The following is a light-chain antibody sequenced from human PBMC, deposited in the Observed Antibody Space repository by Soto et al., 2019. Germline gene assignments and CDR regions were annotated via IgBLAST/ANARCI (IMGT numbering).Light chain of an antibody. V-gene: IGLV3-21*04. CDR1: NIGSKS. Sequence: SYELTQPPSVSVAPGKTARITCGGNNIGSKSVHWYQQKPGQAPVLVIYYSTDRPSGIPERFSGSNSGNTATLTISRVEAGDEADYYCQVWDSSSDHYVVFGGGTKLTVL. CDR3: QVWDSSSDHYVV. CDR2: YST. J-gene: IGLJ2*01.